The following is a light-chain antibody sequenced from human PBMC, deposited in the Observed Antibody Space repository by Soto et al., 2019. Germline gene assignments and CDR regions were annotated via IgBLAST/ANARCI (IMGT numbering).Light chain of an antibody. Sequence: DMQLRQTKSSQSGCVGDRVTITCRSSQRFSDYLNWYQQRPGEAPKLLIHTVSTLQSGVPSRFSGSGSGTEFTLTISSLQPDDFATYYCQKYNSAPRTFGQGTKVEI. CDR3: QKYNSAPRT. V-gene: IGKV1-27*01. CDR2: TVS. CDR1: QRFSDY. J-gene: IGKJ1*01.